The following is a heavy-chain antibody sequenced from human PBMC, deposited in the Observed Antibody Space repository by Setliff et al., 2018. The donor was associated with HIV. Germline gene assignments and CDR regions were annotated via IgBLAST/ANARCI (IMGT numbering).Heavy chain of an antibody. D-gene: IGHD2-15*01. Sequence: AGGSLRLSCAASGFSFSSYGMHWVRQAPGKGLEWVAIIWYDGSNKKYAESAKGRFTISRDNSENTLYLQMNSLRVEDTAVYYCAKETVDCSGGSCSKYLQHWGQGTLVTVSS. CDR3: AKETVDCSGGSCSKYLQH. J-gene: IGHJ1*01. V-gene: IGHV3-33*06. CDR1: GFSFSSYG. CDR2: IWYDGSNK.